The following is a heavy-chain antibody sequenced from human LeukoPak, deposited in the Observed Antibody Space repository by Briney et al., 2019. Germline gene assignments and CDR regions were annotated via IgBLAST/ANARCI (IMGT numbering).Heavy chain of an antibody. V-gene: IGHV3-9*01. D-gene: IGHD3-10*01. CDR2: ISWNSGSI. Sequence: GRSLRLSCAASGFTFDDYAMHWVRQAPGKGLEWVSGISWNSGSIGYADSVEGRFTISRDNSKSTLYLQINSLRADDTALYYCARQPVGGRRYYYYGMDVWGQGTTVTVSS. CDR1: GFTFDDYA. J-gene: IGHJ6*02. CDR3: ARQPVGGRRYYYYGMDV.